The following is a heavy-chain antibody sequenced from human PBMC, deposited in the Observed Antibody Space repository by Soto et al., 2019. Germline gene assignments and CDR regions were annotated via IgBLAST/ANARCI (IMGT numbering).Heavy chain of an antibody. CDR2: IIPMFGKA. CDR1: GGTFSRNA. Sequence: QVPLVQSGAEVKKPGSSVKVSCKASGGTFSRNAINWMRQAPGQGLEWMGGIIPMFGKANYAQKFQGRVTITADESTSTGYMEVRSLISEDTAVYYCARDGTLYDSSGYYYLYWGQGTLVTVSS. D-gene: IGHD3-22*01. J-gene: IGHJ4*02. V-gene: IGHV1-69*01. CDR3: ARDGTLYDSSGYYYLY.